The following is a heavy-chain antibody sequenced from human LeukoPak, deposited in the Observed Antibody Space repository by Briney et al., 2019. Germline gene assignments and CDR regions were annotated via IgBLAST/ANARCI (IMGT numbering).Heavy chain of an antibody. CDR1: GFTFSDYW. D-gene: IGHD5-24*01. J-gene: IGHJ4*02. CDR2: IKKDGSDK. Sequence: GGSLRLSCAVSGFTFSDYWIDWVRQAPGKGLEWVANIKKDGSDKYFLESVKGRFTISRDNAKKSLYLQMNNLRAEDTAVYYCARNRGWQQFDCWGQGTLVTVSS. V-gene: IGHV3-7*01. CDR3: ARNRGWQQFDC.